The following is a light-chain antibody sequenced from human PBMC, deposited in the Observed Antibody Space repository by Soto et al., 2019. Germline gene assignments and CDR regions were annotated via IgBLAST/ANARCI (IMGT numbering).Light chain of an antibody. CDR3: QQSYSTPCT. Sequence: IQMTQSPSSLSASVGDRVTITCRASQSLSSYLNWYQQKPGKAPKLLIYAASSLQSGVPSRFSGSGSGTDFTLTISSLQPEDCATDYCQQSYSTPCTFGQGTKLEIK. J-gene: IGKJ2*02. CDR2: AAS. CDR1: QSLSSY. V-gene: IGKV1-39*01.